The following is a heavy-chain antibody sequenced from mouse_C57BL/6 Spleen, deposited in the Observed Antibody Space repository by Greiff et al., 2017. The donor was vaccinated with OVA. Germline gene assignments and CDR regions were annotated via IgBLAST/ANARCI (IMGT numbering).Heavy chain of an antibody. CDR2: ISSGSSTI. CDR1: GFTFSDYG. Sequence: DVMLVESGGGLVKPGGSLKLSCAASGFTFSDYGMHWVRQAPEKGLEWVAYISSGSSTIYYADTVKGRFTISRDNAKNTLFLQMTSLRSEDTAMYYCARPSRGYFDYWGQGTTLTVSS. V-gene: IGHV5-17*01. D-gene: IGHD1-1*01. CDR3: ARPSRGYFDY. J-gene: IGHJ2*01.